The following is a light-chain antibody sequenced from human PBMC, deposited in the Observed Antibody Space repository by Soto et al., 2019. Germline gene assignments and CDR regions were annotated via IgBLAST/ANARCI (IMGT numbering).Light chain of an antibody. Sequence: EIVLTQSPGTLSLSPGERATLSCRASQSVSSSYLAWYQQKPGQAPRLLIYDASSRATGIPDRFSGSGSGTDFTLTISRLGPEDFAVYYCQQYGSSPRTFVQGTKVEIK. CDR1: QSVSSSY. V-gene: IGKV3-20*01. CDR3: QQYGSSPRT. CDR2: DAS. J-gene: IGKJ1*01.